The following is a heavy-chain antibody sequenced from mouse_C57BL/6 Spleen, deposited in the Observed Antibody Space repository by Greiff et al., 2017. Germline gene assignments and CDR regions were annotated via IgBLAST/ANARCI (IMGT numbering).Heavy chain of an antibody. CDR3: ARWGSSGNAWFAY. J-gene: IGHJ3*01. CDR2: IDPSDSYT. V-gene: IGHV1-69*01. CDR1: GYTFTSYW. D-gene: IGHD3-2*02. Sequence: QVQLKQPGAELVMPGASVKLSCKASGYTFTSYWMHWVKQRPGQGLEWIGEIDPSDSYTNYNQKFKGKSTLTVDKSSSTAYMQLSSLTSEDSAVYYCARWGSSGNAWFAYWGQGTLVTVSA.